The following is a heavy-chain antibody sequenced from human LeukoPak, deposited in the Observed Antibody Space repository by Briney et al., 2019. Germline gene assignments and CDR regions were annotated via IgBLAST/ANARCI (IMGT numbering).Heavy chain of an antibody. CDR1: GYSFTSYW. Sequence: AGESLKISCNGSGYSFTSYWIGWVRQMPGKGLEWMGIIYPGDSDTRYSPSFQGQVTISADKSISTAYLQWSSLKASDTAMYYCARFRLSMVRGVILYYYYMDVWGKGTTVTVSS. V-gene: IGHV5-51*01. J-gene: IGHJ6*03. CDR2: IYPGDSDT. CDR3: ARFRLSMVRGVILYYYYMDV. D-gene: IGHD3-10*01.